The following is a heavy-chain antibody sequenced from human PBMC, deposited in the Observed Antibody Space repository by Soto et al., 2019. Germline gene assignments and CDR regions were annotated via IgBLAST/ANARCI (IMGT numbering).Heavy chain of an antibody. Sequence: WGSLRLSWAASGFTVSSNYMSWVRQAPGKGLEWVSVIYSGGSTYYADSVKGRFTISRDNSKNTLYLQMNSLRAEETAVYYCAREGDYGDYCWGKGTLVTVSS. J-gene: IGHJ4*02. CDR3: AREGDYGDYC. V-gene: IGHV3-53*01. CDR2: IYSGGST. CDR1: GFTVSSNY. D-gene: IGHD4-17*01.